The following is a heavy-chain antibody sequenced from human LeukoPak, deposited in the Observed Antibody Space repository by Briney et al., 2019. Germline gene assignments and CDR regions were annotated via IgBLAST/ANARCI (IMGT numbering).Heavy chain of an antibody. V-gene: IGHV1-2*02. CDR1: GYTFTGYY. D-gene: IGHD5-12*01. Sequence: ASVKVSCKASGYTFTGYYMHWVRQAPGQGLEWMGWINPNSGGTNYAQKFQGRVTMTRDTSTSTAYMELRSLRSDDTAVYYCALYSGYVGPLLDYWGQGTLVTVSS. CDR3: ALYSGYVGPLLDY. CDR2: INPNSGGT. J-gene: IGHJ4*02.